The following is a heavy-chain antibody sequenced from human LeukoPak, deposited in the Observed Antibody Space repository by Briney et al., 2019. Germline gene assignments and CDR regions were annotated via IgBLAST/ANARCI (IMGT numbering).Heavy chain of an antibody. CDR3: ARDMRIVGATTGVYDWFDP. V-gene: IGHV1-46*01. D-gene: IGHD1-26*01. CDR2: INPSGGST. CDR1: GYTFTSYY. J-gene: IGHJ5*02. Sequence: ASVKVSCKASGYTFTSYYMHWVRQAPGQGLEGMGIINPSGGSTSYAEKFHGRVTMTRDTSTSTVYMELSSLRSEDTAVYYCARDMRIVGATTGVYDWFDPWGQGTLVTVSS.